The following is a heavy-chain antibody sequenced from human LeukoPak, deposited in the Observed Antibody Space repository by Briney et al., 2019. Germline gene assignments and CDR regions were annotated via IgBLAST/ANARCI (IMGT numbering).Heavy chain of an antibody. D-gene: IGHD3-9*01. Sequence: PGGSLRLSCAASGFTFSSYWMSWVRQAPGKGLEWVANIKQDGSEKYYVDSVKGRFTISRDNAKNSLYLQMNSLRAEDTAVYYCARDAADYDILTGYPAEGYWGQGTLVTVSS. CDR2: IKQDGSEK. CDR3: ARDAADYDILTGYPAEGY. J-gene: IGHJ4*02. CDR1: GFTFSSYW. V-gene: IGHV3-7*01.